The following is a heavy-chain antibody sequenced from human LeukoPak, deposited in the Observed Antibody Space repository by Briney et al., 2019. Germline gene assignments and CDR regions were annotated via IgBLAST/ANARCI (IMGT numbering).Heavy chain of an antibody. D-gene: IGHD3/OR15-3a*01. CDR3: ARRTGAKLYYFDY. J-gene: IGHJ4*02. CDR1: GGSFSGYY. V-gene: IGHV4-34*01. Sequence: SETLSLTCAVYGGSFSGYYWSWIRQPPGKGLEWIGSIYYSGSTYYNPSLKSRVTISVDTSKNQFSLKLSSVTAADTAVYYCARRTGAKLYYFDYWGQGTLVTVSS. CDR2: IYYSGST.